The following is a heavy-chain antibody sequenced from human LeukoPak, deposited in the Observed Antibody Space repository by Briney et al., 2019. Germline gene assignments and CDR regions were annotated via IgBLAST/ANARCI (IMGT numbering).Heavy chain of an antibody. V-gene: IGHV3-23*01. Sequence: GSLRLSCAASGFTFSSYAMSWVRQAPGKGLEWVSGISGSGGSTYYADSVKGRFTISRDNSKNTLYLQMNSLRAEDTAVYNCARGRAVSGTYFDYWGQGTLVSVSS. CDR3: ARGRAVSGTYFDY. CDR2: ISGSGGST. J-gene: IGHJ4*02. D-gene: IGHD6-19*01. CDR1: GFTFSSYA.